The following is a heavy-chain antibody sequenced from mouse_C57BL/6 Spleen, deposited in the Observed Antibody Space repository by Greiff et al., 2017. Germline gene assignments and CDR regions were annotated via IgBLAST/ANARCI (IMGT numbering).Heavy chain of an antibody. CDR2: ISSGSSTI. Sequence: EVKLLESGGGLVKPGGSLKLSCAASGFTFSDYGMHWVRQAPEKGLEWVAYISSGSSTIYYADTVKGRFTISRDNAKNTLFLQMTSLKSEDTAMCYCARADYGNYFDYWGQGTTRTVSS. J-gene: IGHJ2*01. CDR1: GFTFSDYG. V-gene: IGHV5-17*01. D-gene: IGHD2-1*01. CDR3: ARADYGNYFDY.